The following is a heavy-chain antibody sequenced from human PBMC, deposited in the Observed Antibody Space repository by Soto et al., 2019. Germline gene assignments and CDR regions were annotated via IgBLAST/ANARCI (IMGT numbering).Heavy chain of an antibody. D-gene: IGHD3-22*01. CDR3: TRDRGFYYDSSGYYPHDY. Sequence: GGSLRLSCTVSGFTFGDYAMSWFRQAPRKGLEWVGFIRSKAYGGTTEYAASVKGRFTISRDDSKSIAYLQMNSLKTEDTAVYYCTRDRGFYYDSSGYYPHDYWGQGTLVTVSS. CDR2: IRSKAYGGTT. CDR1: GFTFGDYA. V-gene: IGHV3-49*03. J-gene: IGHJ4*02.